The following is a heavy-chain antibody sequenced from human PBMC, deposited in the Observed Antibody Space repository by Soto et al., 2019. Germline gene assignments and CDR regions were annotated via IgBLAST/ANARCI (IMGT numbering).Heavy chain of an antibody. CDR1: GFTVSNYY. CDR3: ARGNTRDAYNRRGY. CDR2: IYTTGPT. Sequence: GGSLRLSCAASGFTVSNYYMSWVRQAPGRGLQWVSVIYTTGPTYYADSVKGRFTISRDESKNTLYFQMDNLRAEDTATYYCARGNTRDAYNRRGYCRRATRGSVSS. J-gene: IGHJ4*02. V-gene: IGHV3-53*01. D-gene: IGHD1-1*01.